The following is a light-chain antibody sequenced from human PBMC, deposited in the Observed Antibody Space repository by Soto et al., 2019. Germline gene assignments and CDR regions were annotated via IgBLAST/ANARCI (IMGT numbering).Light chain of an antibody. CDR3: QQRSNPLT. CDR2: DAS. Sequence: EIVLTQSPATLSLSPGERATLSCRASQSASSYLAWYQHKPGQAPRLLIYDASKRATGIPARFSGSGSGTDFSLTISSLEPEDFAVYYCQQRSNPLTFGGGTKVDIK. J-gene: IGKJ4*02. V-gene: IGKV3-11*01. CDR1: QSASSY.